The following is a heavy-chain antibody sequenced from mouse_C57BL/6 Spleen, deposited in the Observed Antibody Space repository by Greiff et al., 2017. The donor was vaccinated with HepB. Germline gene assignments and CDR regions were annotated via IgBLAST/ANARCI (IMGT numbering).Heavy chain of an antibody. CDR3: AREGYYAPNPYYFDY. J-gene: IGHJ2*01. CDR1: GYSITSGYY. Sequence: EVQLQESGPGLVKPSQSLSLTCSVTGYSITSGYYWNWIRQFPGNKLEWMGYISYDGSNNYNPSLKNRISITRDTSKNQFFLKLNSVTTEDTATYYCAREGYYAPNPYYFDYWGQGTTLTVSS. D-gene: IGHD1-1*01. CDR2: ISYDGSN. V-gene: IGHV3-6*01.